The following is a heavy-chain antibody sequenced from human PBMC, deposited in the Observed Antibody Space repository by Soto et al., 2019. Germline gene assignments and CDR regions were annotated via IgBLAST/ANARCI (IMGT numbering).Heavy chain of an antibody. CDR1: GFTFTSSA. Sequence: QMQLVQSGPEVKKPGTSVKVSCKASGFTFTSSAVQWVRQARGQRLEWIGWIVVGSGNTNYAQKFQERVTITRDMSTSTAYMELSSMRSEDTAVYYCAADRGPQVVATEYYYYCMDVWGQGTTVTVSS. J-gene: IGHJ6*02. D-gene: IGHD5-12*01. CDR2: IVVGSGNT. CDR3: AADRGPQVVATEYYYYCMDV. V-gene: IGHV1-58*01.